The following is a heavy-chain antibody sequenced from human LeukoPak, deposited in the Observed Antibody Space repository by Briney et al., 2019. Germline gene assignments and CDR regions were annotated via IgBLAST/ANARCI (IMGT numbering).Heavy chain of an antibody. CDR1: GFTFNTHA. D-gene: IGHD3-9*01. V-gene: IGHV3-30*04. CDR3: ARSLTGYDAFDI. J-gene: IGHJ3*02. Sequence: AGGSLRLSCAASGFTFNTHAMHWVRQAPGKGLEWEAVISYYNSYKEYTDSVKCRFTIYKDNSRNTLFLEMNSLRTEDTAIYYCARSLTGYDAFDIWGQGTRVTVSS. CDR2: ISYYNSYK.